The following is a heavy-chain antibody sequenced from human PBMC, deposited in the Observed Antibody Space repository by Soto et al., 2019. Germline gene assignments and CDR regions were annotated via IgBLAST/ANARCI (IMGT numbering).Heavy chain of an antibody. J-gene: IGHJ5*02. CDR2: IYYSGST. CDR3: ARHPSDFWFDP. CDR1: GGSISSSSYF. Sequence: ETLSLTCTVSGGSISSSSYFWGWIRQPPGKGMEWIGSIYYSGSTYYNPSLKSRVTVSVDTSKNQFSLKLSSVTAADTAVYYCARHPSDFWFDPWGQGTLVTVSS. D-gene: IGHD2-21*02. V-gene: IGHV4-39*01.